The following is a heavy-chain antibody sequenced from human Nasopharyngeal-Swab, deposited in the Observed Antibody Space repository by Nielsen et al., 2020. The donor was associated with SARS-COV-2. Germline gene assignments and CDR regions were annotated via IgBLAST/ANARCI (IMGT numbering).Heavy chain of an antibody. D-gene: IGHD4-23*01. V-gene: IGHV2-70*11. J-gene: IGHJ4*02. CDR3: ARTSYYGGNSGFDY. CDR2: IDWDDDK. CDR1: GFSLSTSGMC. Sequence: SGSTMVKPTQTVTLTCTFYGFSLSTSGMCVSWICQPPGKALEWLARIDWDDDKYYSTSLKTRLTISKDTSKNQVVLTMTNMDPVDTATYYCARTSYYGGNSGFDYWGQGTLVTVSS.